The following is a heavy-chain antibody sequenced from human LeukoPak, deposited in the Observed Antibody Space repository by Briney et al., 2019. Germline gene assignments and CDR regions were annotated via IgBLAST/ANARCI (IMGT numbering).Heavy chain of an antibody. J-gene: IGHJ4*02. V-gene: IGHV4-59*01. CDR2: IYYSGSA. CDR3: ARDLPFYDYVWGSYRPTYYFDY. CDR1: GGAFSRYY. Sequence: SETLPLTCTVSGGAFSRYYWSWIRQPPGKGLEWIGYIYYSGSANYNPSLKSRVTISVDTSKNQFSLKLSSVTAADTAVYYCARDLPFYDYVWGSYRPTYYFDYWGQGTLVTVSS. D-gene: IGHD3-16*02.